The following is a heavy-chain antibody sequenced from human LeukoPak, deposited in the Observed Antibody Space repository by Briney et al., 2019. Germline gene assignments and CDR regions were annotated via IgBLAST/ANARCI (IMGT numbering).Heavy chain of an antibody. CDR3: LQFAY. J-gene: IGHJ4*02. D-gene: IGHD3-10*01. V-gene: IGHV3-66*01. CDR1: GFTIYSNY. Sequence: GGSLRLSCTASGFTIYSNYISWVRRAPGKGLEWVSIIHNDDRTYYADSVKGGFTISRDNSKNTVYLQMNSLRVEDTAVYYCLQFAYWGQGTLVTVFS. CDR2: IHNDDRT.